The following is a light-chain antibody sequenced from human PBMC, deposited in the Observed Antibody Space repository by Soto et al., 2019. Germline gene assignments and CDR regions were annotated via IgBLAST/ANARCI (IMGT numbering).Light chain of an antibody. V-gene: IGLV2-14*01. Sequence: QSVRTRPACVSVSPGQSITISCTGTSSDIGGYNHVSWYQQHPGKAPKLMIYEVSDRPSGVSFRFSGSKSGNTASLTISGLQAEDEADYYCSSYTSSDTYVFGSGTKVTVL. J-gene: IGLJ1*01. CDR1: SSDIGGYNH. CDR3: SSYTSSDTYV. CDR2: EVS.